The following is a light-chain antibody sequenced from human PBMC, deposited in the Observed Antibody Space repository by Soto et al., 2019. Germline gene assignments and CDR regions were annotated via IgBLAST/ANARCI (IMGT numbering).Light chain of an antibody. CDR2: EVV. J-gene: IGLJ1*01. CDR1: KNDIGVYDF. V-gene: IGLV2-8*01. CDR3: FSFTTTSTYV. Sequence: QSARTKPPSASGSPGQAVTISCSGTKNDIGVYDFVSWYEHHPGKAPRLIIYEVVQRPSGVPDRFSGSKSGNTAYLTISGLQVEDEAEYFCFSFTTTSTYVFGTGTKV.